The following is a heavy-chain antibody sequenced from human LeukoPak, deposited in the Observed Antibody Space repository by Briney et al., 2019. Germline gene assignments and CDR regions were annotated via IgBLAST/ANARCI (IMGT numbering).Heavy chain of an antibody. V-gene: IGHV1-2*02. CDR3: ARDSSGWYSYFDY. J-gene: IGHJ4*02. D-gene: IGHD6-19*01. CDR2: INPNSGGT. CDR1: GYTFTGYY. Sequence: ASVKVSCKASGYTFTGYYMHWVRQAPGQGLEWMGWINPNSGGTNYAQKFQGRVTMTRDTSSSTAYMELSRLRSDDTAVYYCARDSSGWYSYFDYWGQGTLVTVSS.